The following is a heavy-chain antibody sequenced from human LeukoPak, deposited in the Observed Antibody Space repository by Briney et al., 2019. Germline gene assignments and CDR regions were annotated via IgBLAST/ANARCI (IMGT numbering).Heavy chain of an antibody. J-gene: IGHJ5*02. V-gene: IGHV4-34*01. Sequence: SETLSLTCAVYGGSFSGYFWIWTRQPPGKGLEWIGEINHSGRTNYNPSLKSRVTISVDTSKNQFSLKVNSVTAADTALYYCARGGRGVPTARRFKPANWFDPWGQGTLVTIFS. CDR3: ARGGRGVPTARRFKPANWFDP. CDR1: GGSFSGYF. CDR2: INHSGRT. D-gene: IGHD2-2*01.